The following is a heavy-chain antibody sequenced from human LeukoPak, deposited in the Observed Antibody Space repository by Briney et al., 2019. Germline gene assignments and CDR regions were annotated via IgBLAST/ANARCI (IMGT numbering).Heavy chain of an antibody. CDR3: ARGPPRGKYYYMDV. V-gene: IGHV3-13*01. Sequence: GGSLRLSCAASGSTFSSFDMHWVRQPTGQGLEWVSTIGTASDTYYPGSVEGRFTLSRDNAKNSLYLQMNSLTAGDTAVYYCARGPPRGKYYYMDVWGKGATVTVSS. D-gene: IGHD1-1*01. CDR1: GSTFSSFD. J-gene: IGHJ6*03. CDR2: IGTASDT.